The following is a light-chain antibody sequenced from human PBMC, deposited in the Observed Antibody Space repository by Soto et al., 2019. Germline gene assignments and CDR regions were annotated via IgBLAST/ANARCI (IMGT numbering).Light chain of an antibody. V-gene: IGLV2-23*01. CDR3: CSYASSATWV. CDR2: EDT. CDR1: SSDVGGSKV. J-gene: IGLJ3*02. Sequence: QSALTQPASVSGSPGQSITISCTRPSSDVGGSKVVSWYQHHPGKAPKLIIYEDTKRPSGVSTRFSGSKSGNTASLTISGLQAEDEADYYCCSYASSATWVFGGGTKVTVL.